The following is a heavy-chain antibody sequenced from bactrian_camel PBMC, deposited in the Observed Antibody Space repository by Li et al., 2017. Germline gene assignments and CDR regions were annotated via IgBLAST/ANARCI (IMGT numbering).Heavy chain of an antibody. CDR1: GYDHNNYC. D-gene: IGHD1*01. CDR2: INTCTRLT. J-gene: IGHJ4*01. Sequence: HVQLVESGGGSVQAGGSLTLSCEVFGYDHNNYCLGWVRQAPGKERKGIATINTCTRLTYYDQSVRDRITISQDSAKETVSLQMNNLKPEDTAVYYCAATGQMLSVAGCRTQGTQVTVS. V-gene: IGHV3S1*01.